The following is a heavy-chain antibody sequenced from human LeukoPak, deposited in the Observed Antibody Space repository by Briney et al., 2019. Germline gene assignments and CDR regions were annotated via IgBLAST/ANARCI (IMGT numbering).Heavy chain of an antibody. J-gene: IGHJ4*02. CDR1: GASISSGGYY. V-gene: IGHV4-31*03. CDR3: ARDCSSTTCPKLDY. Sequence: TSQTLSLTCTVSGASISSGGYYWNWVRQHPGKGLEWIGYIYYSGSTSYYNPSLKSRVTISVDTSKNQFSLRLSSATAADTAVYYCARDCSSTTCPKLDYWGQGTLVTVSS. CDR2: IYYSGSTS. D-gene: IGHD2-2*01.